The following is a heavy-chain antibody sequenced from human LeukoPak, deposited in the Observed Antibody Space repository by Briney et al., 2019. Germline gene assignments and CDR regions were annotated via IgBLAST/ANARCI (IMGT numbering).Heavy chain of an antibody. CDR1: GPIVSTNY. D-gene: IGHD6-19*01. V-gene: IGHV3-53*01. CDR3: AKEGSGWYVEYYFDY. CDR2: LYVNDNR. J-gene: IGHJ4*02. Sequence: PGGSLRLSCAVSGPIVSTNYMSWVRQAPGKGLEWISILYVNDNRYYADSVKGRFIISRDTSKNTLYLQMNSLRAEDTAVYYCAKEGSGWYVEYYFDYWGQGTLVTVSS.